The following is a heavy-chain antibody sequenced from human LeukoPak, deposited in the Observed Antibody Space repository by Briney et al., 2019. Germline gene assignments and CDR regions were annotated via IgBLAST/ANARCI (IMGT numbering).Heavy chain of an antibody. CDR3: ARDRGGYYYDSSGYEEGIWFDP. D-gene: IGHD3-22*01. CDR2: ISSSGTTI. J-gene: IGHJ5*02. V-gene: IGHV3-11*04. CDR1: GFTFSDYY. Sequence: GGSLRLSCAASGFTFSDYYMSWIRQAPGKGLEGVSYISSSGTTIYYADSVKGRFTISRDNARYSLYLQMNSLRAEDTAVYYCARDRGGYYYDSSGYEEGIWFDPWGQGTLVTVSS.